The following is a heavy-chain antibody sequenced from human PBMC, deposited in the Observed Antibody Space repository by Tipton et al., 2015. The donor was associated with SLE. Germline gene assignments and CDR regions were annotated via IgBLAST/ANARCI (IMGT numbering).Heavy chain of an antibody. CDR1: GGSFSGYY. V-gene: IGHV4-34*01. CDR3: ARASGSYYSTSGSYNWFDP. CDR2: INHSGST. Sequence: TLSLTCAVYGGSFSGYYWSWIRQPPGKGLEWIGEINHSGSTNYNPSLQSRVTISVDTSKNQFSLKLSSVTAADTAVYYCARASGSYYSTSGSYNWFDPWGQGTLVTVSS. J-gene: IGHJ5*02. D-gene: IGHD3-10*01.